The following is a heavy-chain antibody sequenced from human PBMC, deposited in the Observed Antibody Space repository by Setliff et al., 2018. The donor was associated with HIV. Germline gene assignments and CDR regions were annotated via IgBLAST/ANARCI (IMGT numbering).Heavy chain of an antibody. V-gene: IGHV1-18*01. CDR2: ISAYNGNT. D-gene: IGHD3-22*01. J-gene: IGHJ6*02. CDR3: ARDLYYYDSSGYYPGNYYGMDV. CDR1: GYTFTSYG. Sequence: ASVKVSCKASGYTFTSYGISWVRQAPGQGLEWMGWISAYNGNTNYAQKLQGRVTMTRDTSTSTAYMELRSLRSDDTAVYYCARDLYYYDSSGYYPGNYYGMDVWGQGTTVTVSS.